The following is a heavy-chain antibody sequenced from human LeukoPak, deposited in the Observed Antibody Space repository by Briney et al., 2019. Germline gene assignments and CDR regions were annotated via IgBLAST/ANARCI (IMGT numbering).Heavy chain of an antibody. Sequence: PSETLSLTCAVYGGHFSAYYWNWIRQSPGKGLEWIGEINHSGSTNYNTSLKSRVTISGDPSKNQFPLKVSSVTAADSAAYYCASSGIAVAGPSYYFDYWGQGTLVTVSS. CDR2: INHSGST. J-gene: IGHJ4*02. CDR3: ASSGIAVAGPSYYFDY. CDR1: GGHFSAYY. V-gene: IGHV4-34*01. D-gene: IGHD6-19*01.